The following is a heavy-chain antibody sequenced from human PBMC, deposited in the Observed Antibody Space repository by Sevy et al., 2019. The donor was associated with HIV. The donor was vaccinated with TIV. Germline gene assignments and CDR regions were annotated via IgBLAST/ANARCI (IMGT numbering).Heavy chain of an antibody. D-gene: IGHD6-13*01. J-gene: IGHJ6*02. V-gene: IGHV3-30-3*01. Sequence: GGSLRLSCAASGFTFSSYAMHWVRQAPGKGLEWVAVISYDGSNKYYADSVKGRFTISRDNSKNTRYLQMNSLRAEDTAVYYCARGKTAAAGAYYYYGMDVWGQGTTVTVSS. CDR2: ISYDGSNK. CDR3: ARGKTAAAGAYYYYGMDV. CDR1: GFTFSSYA.